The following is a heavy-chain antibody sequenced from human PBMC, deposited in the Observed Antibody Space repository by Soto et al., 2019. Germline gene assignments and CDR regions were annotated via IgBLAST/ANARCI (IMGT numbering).Heavy chain of an antibody. CDR1: AFSFSHYA. CDR2: ISYDGNIK. Sequence: GGSLRLSCGASAFSFSHYAMHWVRQAPGKGLECVAVISYDGNIKRYADSVKGRFTISRDNSENTLYLQMNSLSPEDTAVYYCGREGYCSGGNCYSPYYYSSGMDVWGQGTTVTAS. J-gene: IGHJ6*02. CDR3: GREGYCSGGNCYSPYYYSSGMDV. V-gene: IGHV3-30-3*01. D-gene: IGHD2-15*01.